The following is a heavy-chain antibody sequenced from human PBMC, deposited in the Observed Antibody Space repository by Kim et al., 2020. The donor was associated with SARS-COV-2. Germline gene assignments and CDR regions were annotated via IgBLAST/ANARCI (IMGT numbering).Heavy chain of an antibody. CDR1: GGSFSGYY. Sequence: SETLSLTCAVYGGSFSGYYWTWIRQAPGKGLEWIADIDHSGSDNYNPSLKSRVSISLDTTNNQSSLKMIIVIAADTAIYYCARYDFWSRGTLVTVCS. J-gene: IGHJ4*02. CDR2: IDHSGSD. V-gene: IGHV4-34*01. D-gene: IGHD3-3*01. CDR3: ARYDF.